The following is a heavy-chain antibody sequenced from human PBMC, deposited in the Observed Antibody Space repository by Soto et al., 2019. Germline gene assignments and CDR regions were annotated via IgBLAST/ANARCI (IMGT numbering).Heavy chain of an antibody. CDR2: IIPIIGTA. J-gene: IGHJ4*02. D-gene: IGHD5-12*01. CDR1: GGTFNNYA. V-gene: IGHV1-69*01. CDR3: ARGGVDVVATSAFDY. Sequence: QVQLVQSGAEVKKPGSSVKVSCKASGGTFNNYAISLVRQAPGQGLEWVGGIIPIIGTADYAHNFQGRLAISADESTGTTFMELSSLRSEDTALYYCARGGVDVVATSAFDYWGQGTLVTVSS.